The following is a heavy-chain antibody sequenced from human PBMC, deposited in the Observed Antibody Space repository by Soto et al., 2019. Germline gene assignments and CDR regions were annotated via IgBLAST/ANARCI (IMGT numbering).Heavy chain of an antibody. Sequence: QVQLVQSGAEVKKPGSSVKVSCKASGGTFSSYTISWVRQAPGQGLEWMGRIIPILGIANDAQKFQGRVTNTADKTTSTASVEFTSPRSEDKAVQYRAGAHSYYESGNYYNVMGHWGHGTRVTVGS. CDR3: AGAHSYYESGNYYNVMGH. CDR2: IIPILGIA. V-gene: IGHV1-69*02. D-gene: IGHD3-10*01. J-gene: IGHJ4*01. CDR1: GGTFSSYT.